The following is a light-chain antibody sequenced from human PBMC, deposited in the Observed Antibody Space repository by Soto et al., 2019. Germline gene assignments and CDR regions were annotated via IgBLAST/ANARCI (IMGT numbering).Light chain of an antibody. V-gene: IGKV1-8*01. Sequence: AIRMTQSPSSLSASTGDRVTITCRASQGISSYLAGYQQKPGKAPKLLIYAASTLQSGVPSRFSGSRSGTDFTLTISRLQSEDFATYYCQQYYSYPLTFGGGTKVEIK. CDR1: QGISSY. J-gene: IGKJ4*01. CDR2: AAS. CDR3: QQYYSYPLT.